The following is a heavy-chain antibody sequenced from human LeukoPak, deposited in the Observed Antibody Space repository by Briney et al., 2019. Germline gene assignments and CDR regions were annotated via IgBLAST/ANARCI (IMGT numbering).Heavy chain of an antibody. Sequence: GASVKVSCKASGYTFTSYGISWVRQAPGQGLEWMGWISAYNGNTNYAQKLQGRVTMTTDTSTSTAYMELRSLRSDDTAVYYCARDSGGYYYIPSLYYYYYMNVWGKGTTVTVSS. V-gene: IGHV1-18*01. CDR1: GYTFTSYG. CDR3: ARDSGGYYYIPSLYYYYYMNV. J-gene: IGHJ6*03. D-gene: IGHD3-22*01. CDR2: ISAYNGNT.